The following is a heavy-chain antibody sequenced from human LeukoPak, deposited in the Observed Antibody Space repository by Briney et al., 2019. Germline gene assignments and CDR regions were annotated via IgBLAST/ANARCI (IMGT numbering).Heavy chain of an antibody. CDR2: IKQDGSEK. CDR1: GFTFRRYW. CDR3: ARVPSDDDDYLSFDY. J-gene: IGHJ4*02. V-gene: IGHV3-7*01. D-gene: IGHD4-17*01. Sequence: GGSLRLSCAASGFTFRRYWMSWVRQAPGKGLEWVANIKQDGSEKYYVDSVKGRFTISRDNAKNSLYLQMNSLRAEDTAVYYCARVPSDDDDYLSFDYWGQGTLVTVSS.